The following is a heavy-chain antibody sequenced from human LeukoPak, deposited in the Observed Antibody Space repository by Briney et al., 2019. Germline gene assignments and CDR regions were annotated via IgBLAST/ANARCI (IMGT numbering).Heavy chain of an antibody. CDR3: ARGEGYYDSSGYYYYFDY. D-gene: IGHD3-22*01. Sequence: GGSLRLSCAASGFTFSSYVIHWVRQAPGKGLEWVAAISYDGSNKYYADSVKGRFTISRDNSKNTLYLQMNSLRAEDTAVYYCARGEGYYDSSGYYYYFDYWGQGTLVTASS. V-gene: IGHV3-30-3*01. CDR1: GFTFSSYV. J-gene: IGHJ4*02. CDR2: ISYDGSNK.